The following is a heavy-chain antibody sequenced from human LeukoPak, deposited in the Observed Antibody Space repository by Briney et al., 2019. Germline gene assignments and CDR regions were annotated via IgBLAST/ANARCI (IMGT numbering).Heavy chain of an antibody. CDR2: IIPIFGTA. D-gene: IGHD6-13*01. J-gene: IGHJ6*03. Sequence: SVKVSCKASGGTFSSYAISWVRQAPGQGLEWMGGIIPIFGTANYAQKFQGRVTITTDESTSTAYMELSSLRSEDTAVYYCARGVLGIAAAGTTSNLASYYYYMDVWGKGTTVTVSS. CDR3: ARGVLGIAAAGTTSNLASYYYYMDV. V-gene: IGHV1-69*05. CDR1: GGTFSSYA.